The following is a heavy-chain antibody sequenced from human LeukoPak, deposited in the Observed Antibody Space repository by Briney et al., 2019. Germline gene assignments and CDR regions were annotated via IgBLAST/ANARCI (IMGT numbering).Heavy chain of an antibody. Sequence: GGSLRLSCAASGFTFSNHGMHWVRQAPGKGLEWVAVIWYDGSNKYYVDSVKGRFTISRDNAKNTLYLQMNSLRAEDTAIYYCARDVYSYGRGYFDYWGQGTLVTVSS. CDR2: IWYDGSNK. J-gene: IGHJ4*02. D-gene: IGHD5-18*01. CDR1: GFTFSNHG. CDR3: ARDVYSYGRGYFDY. V-gene: IGHV3-33*01.